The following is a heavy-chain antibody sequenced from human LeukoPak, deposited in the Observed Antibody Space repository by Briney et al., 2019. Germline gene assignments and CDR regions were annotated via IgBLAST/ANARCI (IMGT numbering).Heavy chain of an antibody. V-gene: IGHV1-46*01. CDR1: GYTFTSYY. Sequence: ASVKVSCKASGYTFTSYYMHWVRQAPGQGLEWMGIINPSGGSTSYAQKFQGRVTMTRDTSTSTVYMELSSLKASDTAMYYCAGPHYCSSTSCYSAEYFQHWGQGTLVTVSS. J-gene: IGHJ1*01. CDR3: AGPHYCSSTSCYSAEYFQH. D-gene: IGHD2-2*01. CDR2: INPSGGST.